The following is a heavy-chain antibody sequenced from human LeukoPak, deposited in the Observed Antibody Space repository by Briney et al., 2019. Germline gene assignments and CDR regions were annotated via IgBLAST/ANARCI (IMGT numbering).Heavy chain of an antibody. V-gene: IGHV4-59*01. Sequence: SETLSLTCTVSGGSISSDHWNWIRQPPGKGLEWIGYIYYSGSTNYNPSLKSRVTISVDTSKNQFSLKLSSVTAADTAVYYCARRRAFPPSGYFDYWGQGTLVTVSS. J-gene: IGHJ4*02. D-gene: IGHD2/OR15-2a*01. CDR2: IYYSGST. CDR3: ARRRAFPPSGYFDY. CDR1: GGSISSDH.